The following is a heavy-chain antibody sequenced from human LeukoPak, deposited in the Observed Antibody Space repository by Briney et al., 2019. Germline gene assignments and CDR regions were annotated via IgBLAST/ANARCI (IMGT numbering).Heavy chain of an antibody. CDR2: IIPILGIA. Sequence: ASVKVSCKASGGTFSSYTISWVRQAPGQGLEWMGRIIPILGIANCAQKFQGRVTITADKSTSTAYMELSSLRSEDTAVYYCARSGSGSYYKSGIFDYWGQGTLVTVSS. CDR3: ARSGSGSYYKSGIFDY. D-gene: IGHD3-10*01. J-gene: IGHJ4*02. CDR1: GGTFSSYT. V-gene: IGHV1-69*02.